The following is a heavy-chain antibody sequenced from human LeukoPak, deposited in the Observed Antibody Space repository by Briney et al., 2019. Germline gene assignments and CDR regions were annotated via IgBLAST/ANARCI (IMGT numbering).Heavy chain of an antibody. D-gene: IGHD3-9*01. V-gene: IGHV3-11*01. J-gene: IGHJ6*02. Sequence: GSLRLSCAASGFTFRDYNMNWVRQAPGKGLEWVSYITDSGSTIHYADSVNGRFTISRDNAKNSLYLQMNSLRAEDSAVYYCARSIGLTGGGVDVWGRGTTVTVSS. CDR2: ITDSGSTI. CDR3: ARSIGLTGGGVDV. CDR1: GFTFRDYN.